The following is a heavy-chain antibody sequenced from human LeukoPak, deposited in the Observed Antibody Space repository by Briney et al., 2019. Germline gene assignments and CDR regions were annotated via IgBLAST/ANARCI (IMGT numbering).Heavy chain of an antibody. J-gene: IGHJ4*02. CDR3: VCSGPSLRVTTYDY. D-gene: IGHD4-17*01. CDR2: IYYSGST. V-gene: IGHV4-39*01. CDR1: GGSISSSSYY. Sequence: SETLSLTCTVSGGSISSSSYYWGWIRQPPGKGLEWIGSIYYSGSTYYNPSLKSRVTISVDTSKNQFSLKLSSVTAADTAVYYCVCSGPSLRVTTYDYWGQGTLVTVSS.